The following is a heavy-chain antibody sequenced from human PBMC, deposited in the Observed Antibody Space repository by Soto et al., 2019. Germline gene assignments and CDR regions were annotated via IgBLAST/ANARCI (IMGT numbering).Heavy chain of an antibody. CDR3: ARDKSTMEGYNQFDS. CDR1: AYSIRSSKW. Sequence: SETLSLTCSVSAYSIRSSKWGSWVRQSPGRCLEWIGDIYHSWATNYNPSLNSRLTMSVDKSKNEFSMKLVSVTAADTAIYFCARDKSTMEGYNQFDSWDPGTLVTVSS. D-gene: IGHD5-12*01. CDR2: IYHSWAT. V-gene: IGHV4-4*02. J-gene: IGHJ5*01.